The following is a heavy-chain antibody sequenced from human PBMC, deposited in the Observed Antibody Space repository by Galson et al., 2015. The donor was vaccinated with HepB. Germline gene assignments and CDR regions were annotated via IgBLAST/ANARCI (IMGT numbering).Heavy chain of an antibody. V-gene: IGHV3-15*05. CDR2: IKSARHGGTT. CDR3: AAMSLRVTPAALSPYYYYMDV. Sequence: SLRLSCAASGFTFINAWMSWVRQAPGKGLEWVGRIKSARHGGTTEYAAPVKGRFTISRDDSQNTLFLQMTNLQTEDTAVYYCAAMSLRVTPAALSPYYYYMDVWGKGATVIVSS. CDR1: GFTFINAW. D-gene: IGHD5-18*01. J-gene: IGHJ6*03.